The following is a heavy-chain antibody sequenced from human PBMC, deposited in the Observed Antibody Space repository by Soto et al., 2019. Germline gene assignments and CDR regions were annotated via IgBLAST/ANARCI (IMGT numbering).Heavy chain of an antibody. CDR3: ARDDYGGNPGALDI. CDR1: GGSISSGDSY. CDR2: IYFSGST. D-gene: IGHD4-17*01. J-gene: IGHJ3*02. V-gene: IGHV4-31*03. Sequence: PSETLSLTCTVSGGSISSGDSYWTWIRQHPRKGLEWIGYIYFSGSTTYNPSLKSRLSISIHTSKNQFSLKLNSVTAADTAIYYCARDDYGGNPGALDIWGQGTMVTVSS.